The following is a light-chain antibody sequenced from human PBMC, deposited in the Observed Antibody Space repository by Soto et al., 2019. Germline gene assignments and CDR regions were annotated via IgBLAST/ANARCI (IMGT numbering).Light chain of an antibody. CDR1: YSNIGANT. Sequence: QSVLTQSPSASGTPGQRVIISCSGGYSNIGANTVNWFQQLPGTAPKLLIYSHNQRPSGVPDRFSGSKSGTSASLAISGLQSEDEADYYCAAWDGNLNGWVFGGGTKLTVL. CDR2: SHN. V-gene: IGLV1-44*01. J-gene: IGLJ3*02. CDR3: AAWDGNLNGWV.